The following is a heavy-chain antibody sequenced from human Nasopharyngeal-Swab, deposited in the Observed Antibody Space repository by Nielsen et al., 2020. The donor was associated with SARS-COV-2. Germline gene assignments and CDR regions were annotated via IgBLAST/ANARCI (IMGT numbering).Heavy chain of an antibody. CDR2: ISSSSSYI. CDR1: GFTVSSYS. Sequence: GESLKISCAASGFTVSSYSMNWVRQAPGKGLEWVSSISSSSSYIYYADSVKGRFTISRDNAKNSLYLQMNSLRAEDTAVYYCARDRPDYYDSSGYSARSGMDVWGQGTTVTVSS. D-gene: IGHD3-22*01. V-gene: IGHV3-21*01. CDR3: ARDRPDYYDSSGYSARSGMDV. J-gene: IGHJ6*02.